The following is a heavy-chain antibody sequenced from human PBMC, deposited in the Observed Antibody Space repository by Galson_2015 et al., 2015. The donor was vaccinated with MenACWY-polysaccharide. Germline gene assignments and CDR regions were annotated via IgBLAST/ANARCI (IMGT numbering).Heavy chain of an antibody. CDR1: GFTLRNYA. Sequence: SLRLSCAASGFTLRNYAMSWVRQAPGKGLEWVSTIGGSGDGRYYADSVKDRFTISRDNSQNMLFLEMSSLRAEDTAMYYCAKDAIAGIVLTPLRVQLQRWRQGTL. J-gene: IGHJ1*01. D-gene: IGHD6-13*01. V-gene: IGHV3-23*01. CDR3: AKDAIAGIVLTPLRVQLQR. CDR2: IGGSGDGR.